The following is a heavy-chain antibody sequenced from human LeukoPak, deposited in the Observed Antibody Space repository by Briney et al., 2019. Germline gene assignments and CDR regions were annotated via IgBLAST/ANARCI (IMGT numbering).Heavy chain of an antibody. CDR2: ISYDGSNK. D-gene: IGHD2-2*01. CDR1: GFTFSSYG. V-gene: IGHV3-30*03. Sequence: PGRSLRLSCAASGFTFSSYGMHWVRQAPGKGLEWVAVISYDGSNKYFADSVKGRFTISRDNSKNTLYLQMNSLRAEDTAVYYCAPHLSVVVPGAQYGMDVWGQGTTVTVSS. CDR3: APHLSVVVPGAQYGMDV. J-gene: IGHJ6*02.